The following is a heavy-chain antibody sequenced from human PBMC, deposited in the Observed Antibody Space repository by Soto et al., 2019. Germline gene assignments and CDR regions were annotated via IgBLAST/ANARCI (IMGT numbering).Heavy chain of an antibody. J-gene: IGHJ3*02. D-gene: IGHD2-15*01. CDR1: GFTFNLHG. CDR3: AIEGWSVAPRGSRPDVFDI. CDR2: VYFDGSKK. Sequence: QEQLVESGGGVVQPGRSLRLSCAASGFTFNLHGMHWVRQAPGKGLEWVAVVYFDGSKKYYADSVKGRFTLSRDKSKNTLYRQMDSLRAEDTAVYYCAIEGWSVAPRGSRPDVFDIWGQGTMVTVSS. V-gene: IGHV3-33*01.